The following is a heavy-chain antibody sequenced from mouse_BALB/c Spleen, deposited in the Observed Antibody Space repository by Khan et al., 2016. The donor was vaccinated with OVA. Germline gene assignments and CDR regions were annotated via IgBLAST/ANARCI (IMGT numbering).Heavy chain of an antibody. V-gene: IGHV14-3*02. CDR1: GFHLKDTY. Sequence: VQLQQSGAEFVKPGASVRLSCTASGFHLKDTYIHWVKQRPEQGLEWIGKIDPANGKTNYDPKFQGKATMTADTSSNTAYLHLSSLTSEVPVVSYCDEELLLEAMEDWGHGTRVTVAA. J-gene: IGHJ4*01. CDR3: DEELLLEAMED. CDR2: IDPANGKT.